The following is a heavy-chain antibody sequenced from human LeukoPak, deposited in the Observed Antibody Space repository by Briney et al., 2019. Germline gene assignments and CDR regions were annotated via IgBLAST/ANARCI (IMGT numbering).Heavy chain of an antibody. CDR2: SYDRGNT. CDR3: AREESSGKIYDAFDI. CDR1: GDSIDSFY. Sequence: SETLSLTCTVSGDSIDSFYWSWIRQPPGKGLEWIGYSYDRGNTNYNPSLKSRVTISVDTSKNQFSLKLSSVTAADTAVYYCAREESSGKIYDAFDIWGQGTMVTVSS. J-gene: IGHJ3*02. V-gene: IGHV4-59*12. D-gene: IGHD3-22*01.